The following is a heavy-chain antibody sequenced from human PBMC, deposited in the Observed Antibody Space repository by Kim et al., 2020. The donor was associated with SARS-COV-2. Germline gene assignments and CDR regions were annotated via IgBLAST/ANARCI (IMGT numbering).Heavy chain of an antibody. V-gene: IGHV3-33*01. Sequence: GGSLRLSCAASGFTFSSYGMHWVRQAPGKGLEWVAVIWYDGSNKYYADSVKGRFTISRDNSKNTLYLQMNSLRAEDTAVYYCASLFTGRITMVRGVIKDYWGQGTLVTVSS. CDR3: ASLFTGRITMVRGVIKDY. CDR1: GFTFSSYG. J-gene: IGHJ4*02. CDR2: IWYDGSNK. D-gene: IGHD3-10*01.